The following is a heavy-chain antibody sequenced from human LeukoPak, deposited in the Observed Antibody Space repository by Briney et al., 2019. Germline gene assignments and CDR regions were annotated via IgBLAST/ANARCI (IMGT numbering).Heavy chain of an antibody. CDR1: GFTFSSYG. CDR2: IWYDGSNK. Sequence: QPGRSLRLSCAASGFTFSSYGMHWVRQAPGKGLEWVAVIWYDGSNKYYADSVKGRFTISRDNAKNSLYLQMNSLRAEDTAVYYCVPGNLRPIDYWGQGTLVTVSS. CDR3: VPGNLRPIDY. D-gene: IGHD1-1*01. V-gene: IGHV3-33*03. J-gene: IGHJ4*02.